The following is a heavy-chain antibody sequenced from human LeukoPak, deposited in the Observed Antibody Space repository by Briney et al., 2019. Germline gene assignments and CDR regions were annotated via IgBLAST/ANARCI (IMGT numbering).Heavy chain of an antibody. CDR1: GYTFTGYY. J-gene: IGHJ4*02. CDR2: INPNSGGT. CDR3: ARPGYSGYDFLYVLGY. Sequence: ASVKVSCKASGYTFTGYYTHWVRQAPGLGLEWVGWINPNSGGTNYAQKFQGRVTMTRDTSISTAYMELSRLRSDDTAVYYCARPGYSGYDFLYVLGYWGQGTLVTVSS. V-gene: IGHV1-2*02. D-gene: IGHD5-12*01.